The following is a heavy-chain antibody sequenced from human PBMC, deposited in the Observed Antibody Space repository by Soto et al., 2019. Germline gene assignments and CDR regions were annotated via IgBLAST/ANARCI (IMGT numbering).Heavy chain of an antibody. J-gene: IGHJ4*02. CDR1: GFTFRRNN. Sequence: NPGGTLRLSCAASGFTFRRNNMNWVRQAPGKGLEWVASISSSGDYLYYADSVKGRFIISRDNFHNSLFLQMNNLRADDTAVYYCVRVVDEEDGAEVTLLFFENWGQGAQVNVSP. CDR2: ISSSGDYL. V-gene: IGHV3-21*01. CDR3: VRVVDEEDGAEVTLLFFEN. D-gene: IGHD3-3*01.